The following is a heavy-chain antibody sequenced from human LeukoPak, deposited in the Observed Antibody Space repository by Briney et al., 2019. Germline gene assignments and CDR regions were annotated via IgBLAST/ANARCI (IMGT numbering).Heavy chain of an antibody. V-gene: IGHV1-8*01. J-gene: IGHJ5*02. Sequence: ASVKVSCKASGYAFTSYDTNWVRQATGQGLEWMGWMNPNSGNTGYAQKFQGRVTMTRNTSISTAYMELSSLRSEDTAVYYCARALDYYDSSGYYLNWFDPWGQGTLVTVSS. CDR2: MNPNSGNT. D-gene: IGHD3-22*01. CDR3: ARALDYYDSSGYYLNWFDP. CDR1: GYAFTSYD.